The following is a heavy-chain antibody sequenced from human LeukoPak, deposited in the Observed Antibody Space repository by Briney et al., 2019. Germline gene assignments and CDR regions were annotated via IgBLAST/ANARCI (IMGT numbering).Heavy chain of an antibody. CDR2: ISDTGKT. D-gene: IGHD2-2*01. V-gene: IGHV4-59*01. Sequence: PPETLSPTCSVSGASLSSYYWGWIRQSPGKGLEWLGYISDTGKTDYNPSLKSRGTLSLDTSENQFSLRLTSVTAADTAVYYCVTGYDEPFDNWSQWTLVTVSS. J-gene: IGHJ4*02. CDR1: GASLSSYY. CDR3: VTGYDEPFDN.